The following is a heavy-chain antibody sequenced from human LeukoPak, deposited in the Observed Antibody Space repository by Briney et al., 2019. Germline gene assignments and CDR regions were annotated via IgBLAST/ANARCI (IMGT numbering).Heavy chain of an antibody. Sequence: ASVKVSCKASGYTFTGYYMHWVRQAPGQGLEWMGGIIPIFGTANYAQKFQGRVTITADESTSTAYMELSSLRSEDTAVYYCAREDEGPERVVADAFDIWGQGTMVTVSS. CDR3: AREDEGPERVVADAFDI. CDR1: GYTFTGYY. D-gene: IGHD2-15*01. CDR2: IIPIFGTA. J-gene: IGHJ3*02. V-gene: IGHV1-69*13.